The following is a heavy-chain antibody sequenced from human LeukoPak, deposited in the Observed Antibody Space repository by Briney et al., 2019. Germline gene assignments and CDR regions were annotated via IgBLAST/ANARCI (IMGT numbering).Heavy chain of an antibody. CDR2: IHSSGSS. CDR1: GGSISSGDYY. V-gene: IGHV4-30-4*01. D-gene: IGHD3-10*01. Sequence: SQTLSLTCTVSGGSISSGDYYWNWIRQPPGKGLEWIGYIHSSGSSYYNPSLKSRVTISLDTSENQFSLRLSSVTAAGTAVYYCARVLSGSGSLYYFDYWGQGTLVTVSS. CDR3: ARVLSGSGSLYYFDY. J-gene: IGHJ4*02.